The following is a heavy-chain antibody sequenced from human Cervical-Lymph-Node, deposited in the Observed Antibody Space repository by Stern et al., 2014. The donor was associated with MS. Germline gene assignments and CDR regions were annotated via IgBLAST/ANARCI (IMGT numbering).Heavy chain of an antibody. Sequence: EVQLVESGPEVKRPGESLKISCQASGYTFTSYWIGWVRQMPGKGLEWIAIIFPGGSDIRYRPSFQGKVTISADKSSITAYLQWNNLKASDAAIYYCARQRYFDYWGQGTLVTVSS. CDR2: IFPGGSDI. CDR1: GYTFTSYW. J-gene: IGHJ4*02. V-gene: IGHV5-51*01. CDR3: ARQRYFDY.